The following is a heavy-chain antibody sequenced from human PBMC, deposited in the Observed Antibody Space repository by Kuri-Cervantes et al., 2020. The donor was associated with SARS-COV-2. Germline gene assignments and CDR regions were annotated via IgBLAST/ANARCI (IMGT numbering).Heavy chain of an antibody. J-gene: IGHJ4*02. D-gene: IGHD2-21*01. CDR3: YCAPKEGFDS. CDR2: LNPYVGST. Sequence: ASVKVSCKASGYTFTNYYVYWVRQAPGQGLEWMGLLNPYVGSTIYTPKLQGRVTMTRDTSTSTVYMELSSLTSEDTAIYYCYCAPKEGFDSWGQGTLVTVSS. CDR1: GYTFTNYY. V-gene: IGHV1-46*01.